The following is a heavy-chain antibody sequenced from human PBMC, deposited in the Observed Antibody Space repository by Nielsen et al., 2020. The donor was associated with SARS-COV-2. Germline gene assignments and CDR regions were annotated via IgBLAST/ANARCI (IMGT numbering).Heavy chain of an antibody. V-gene: IGHV4-34*01. D-gene: IGHD3-9*01. Sequence: WIRQPPGKGLEWIGEINHSGSTNYNPSLKSRVTISLDTSKNQFSLRLSSVTAADTAVYYCARVSRNYDILTGYERRDPFDYWGQGTLVTVSS. J-gene: IGHJ4*02. CDR2: INHSGST. CDR3: ARVSRNYDILTGYERRDPFDY.